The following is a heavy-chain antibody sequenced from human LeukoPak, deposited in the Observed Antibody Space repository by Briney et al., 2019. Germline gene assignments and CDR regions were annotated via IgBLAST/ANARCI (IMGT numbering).Heavy chain of an antibody. D-gene: IGHD2-8*02. J-gene: IGHJ4*02. Sequence: GGSLRLSCAASGFPFSTYSMNWVRLAPGKGLEWVANIKQDGSEKYYVDSVKGRFTISRDNAKNSLYLQMNSLRAEDTAVYYCATYRQVLLPFESWGQGTLVTVSS. CDR3: ATYRQVLLPFES. CDR1: GFPFSTYS. V-gene: IGHV3-7*01. CDR2: IKQDGSEK.